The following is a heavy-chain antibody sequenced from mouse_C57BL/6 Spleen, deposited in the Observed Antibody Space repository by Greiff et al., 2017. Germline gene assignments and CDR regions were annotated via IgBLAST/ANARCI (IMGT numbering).Heavy chain of an antibody. V-gene: IGHV1-26*01. Sequence: VQLQQSGPELVKPGASVKISCKASGYTFTDYYMNWVKQSHGKSLEWIGDINPNNGGTSYNQKFKGKATLTVDKSSSTAYMELRSLTSEDSAVYYCARGATVTSPMDYWGQGTSVTVSS. CDR1: GYTFTDYY. D-gene: IGHD2-13*01. CDR2: INPNNGGT. CDR3: ARGATVTSPMDY. J-gene: IGHJ4*01.